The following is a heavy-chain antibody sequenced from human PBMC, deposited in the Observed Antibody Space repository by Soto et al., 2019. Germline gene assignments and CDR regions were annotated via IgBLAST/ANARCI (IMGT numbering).Heavy chain of an antibody. J-gene: IGHJ4*02. V-gene: IGHV3-21*01. CDR3: AREGGYGNGGGGRYFDY. D-gene: IGHD2-8*02. CDR1: GVTCSTDS. Sequence: EVLLVESGGGLVKPGGSLRLSCAASGVTCSTDSMNWVRQAPGQGLEWVSAINTASYIYYADSVKGRFTISSDDAKNSLYLQMSSLRDEDTAVYYCAREGGYGNGGGGRYFDYWGQGTLVTVSS. CDR2: INTASYI.